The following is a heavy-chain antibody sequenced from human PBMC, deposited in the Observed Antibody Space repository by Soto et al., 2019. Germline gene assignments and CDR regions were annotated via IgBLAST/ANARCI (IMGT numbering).Heavy chain of an antibody. D-gene: IGHD5-12*01. CDR1: GYTFTGYY. CDR2: INPNSGGT. Sequence: QVQLVQSGAEVKKPGASVKVSCKASGYTFTGYYMHWVRQAPGQGLEWMGWINPNSGGTNYAQKFQGWVTMTRDTSISTAYMELSRLRSDDTAVYYCARSSVEMATMEGFDYWGQGTLVTVSS. J-gene: IGHJ4*02. CDR3: ARSSVEMATMEGFDY. V-gene: IGHV1-2*04.